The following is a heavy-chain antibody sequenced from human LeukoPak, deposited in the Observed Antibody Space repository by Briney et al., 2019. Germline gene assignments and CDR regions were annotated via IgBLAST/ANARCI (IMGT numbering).Heavy chain of an antibody. Sequence: PGGSLRLSCAASGFTFSSYGMHWVRQAPGKGLEWVAIISSDGYTEYYADSVKGRFTISRDNSQNTLYLQMNSLRAEDTAVYYCAKEIAVADYFDYWGQGTLVTVSS. CDR3: AKEIAVADYFDY. J-gene: IGHJ4*02. V-gene: IGHV3-30*18. D-gene: IGHD6-19*01. CDR2: ISSDGYTE. CDR1: GFTFSSYG.